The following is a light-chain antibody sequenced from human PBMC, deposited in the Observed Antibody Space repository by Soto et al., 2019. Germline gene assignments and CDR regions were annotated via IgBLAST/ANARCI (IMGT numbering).Light chain of an antibody. CDR2: GNS. V-gene: IGLV1-40*01. CDR3: QSYESSLSGYV. J-gene: IGLJ1*01. Sequence: QSVLTQPPSVSGAPGQRVTLSCTGSSSNIGAGYDVHWYQQLPGTAPKLLIYGNSNRPSGVPDRFSGSKSGTAASQAITGLQAEDESDYYCQSYESSLSGYVFGTGTKHTVL. CDR1: SSNIGAGYD.